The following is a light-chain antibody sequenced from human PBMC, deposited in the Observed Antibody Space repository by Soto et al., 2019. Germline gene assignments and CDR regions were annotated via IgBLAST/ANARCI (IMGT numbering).Light chain of an antibody. CDR2: DVS. V-gene: IGLV2-14*01. Sequence: QSALTQPASVSGSPGQSITISCTGTSSDVGGYNDVSWYQQHPGKAPKLIIFDVSNRPSGVSNRFSGSKSGNTASLTISGLQGEDEADYYCSSYTGSSTLVFGGGTKLTVL. J-gene: IGLJ2*01. CDR3: SSYTGSSTLV. CDR1: SSDVGGYND.